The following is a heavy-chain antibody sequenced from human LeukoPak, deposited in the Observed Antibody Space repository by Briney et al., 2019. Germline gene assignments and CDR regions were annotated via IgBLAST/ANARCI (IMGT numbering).Heavy chain of an antibody. CDR2: INEDGSTT. CDR3: VRDLGGRSGH. D-gene: IGHD1-26*01. CDR1: GFTFSSYA. Sequence: PGGSLRLSCAASGFTFSSYAMSWVRQAPGKGLEWVSGINEDGSTTNHADSVKGRFTISRDNVKNTLYMEMNSLRAEDTAVYYCVRDLGGRSGHWGQGTLVTVSS. J-gene: IGHJ4*02. V-gene: IGHV3-74*01.